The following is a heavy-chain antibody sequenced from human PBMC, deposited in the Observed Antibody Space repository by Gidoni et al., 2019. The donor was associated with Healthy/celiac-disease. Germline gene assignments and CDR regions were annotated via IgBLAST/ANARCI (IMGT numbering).Heavy chain of an antibody. CDR1: GGTFSSYA. J-gene: IGHJ3*02. D-gene: IGHD1-7*01. V-gene: IGHV1-69*06. CDR3: ARDSELEMASPHVAFDI. CDR2: IIPIFGTA. Sequence: QVQLAQSGAEVKKPGSSVKVPCKASGGTFSSYAISWVRQAPGQGLEWMGGIIPIFGTANSAQKFQGSVTITADKSSSTAYMELSSLGSEDTAVYYCARDSELEMASPHVAFDIWGQGTMVTVSS.